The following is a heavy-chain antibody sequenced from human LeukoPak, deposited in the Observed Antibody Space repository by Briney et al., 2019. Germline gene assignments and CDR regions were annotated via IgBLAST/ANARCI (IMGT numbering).Heavy chain of an antibody. V-gene: IGHV4-39*07. D-gene: IGHD5-18*01. CDR3: ARDSIVDTAMVRWGAFDI. CDR1: GGSISSSSYY. CDR2: IYHSGST. J-gene: IGHJ3*02. Sequence: PSETLSLTCTVSGGSISSSSYYWGWIRQPPGKGLEWIGSIYHSGSTYYNPSLKSRVTISVDRSKNQFSLKLSSVTAADTAVYYCARDSIVDTAMVRWGAFDIWGQGTMVTVSS.